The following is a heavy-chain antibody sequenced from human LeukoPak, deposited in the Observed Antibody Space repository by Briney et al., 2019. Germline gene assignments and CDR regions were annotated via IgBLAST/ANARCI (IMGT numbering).Heavy chain of an antibody. D-gene: IGHD3-22*01. Sequence: PGGSLRLSCAASGFTFSSYWMSWVRQAPGEGLEWVANIKQDGSEKYYVDSVKGRFTISRDNAKNSLYLQMNSLRAEDTAVYYCARDPGDYYDSSGYYYLDYWGQGTLVTVSS. V-gene: IGHV3-7*01. J-gene: IGHJ4*02. CDR3: ARDPGDYYDSSGYYYLDY. CDR1: GFTFSSYW. CDR2: IKQDGSEK.